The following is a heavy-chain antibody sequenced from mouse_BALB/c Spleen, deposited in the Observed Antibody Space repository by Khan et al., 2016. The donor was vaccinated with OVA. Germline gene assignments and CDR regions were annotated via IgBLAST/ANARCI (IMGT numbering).Heavy chain of an antibody. V-gene: IGHV1-7*01. Sequence: QVQLKQSGAELAKPGASVKMSCKASGYTFINYWILWVKQRPGQGLEWIGYINPSTGYTEYNQNFKDKATLTADKSSSTVYMQLSSLTSEDSAVYDCARRGLRWDFDYWGQGTTLTVSS. CDR1: GYTFINYW. J-gene: IGHJ2*01. CDR2: INPSTGYT. D-gene: IGHD1-1*01. CDR3: ARRGLRWDFDY.